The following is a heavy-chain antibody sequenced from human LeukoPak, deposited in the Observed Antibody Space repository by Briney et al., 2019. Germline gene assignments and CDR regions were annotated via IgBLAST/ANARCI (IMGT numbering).Heavy chain of an antibody. D-gene: IGHD3-10*01. CDR1: DGTFSGYY. CDR2: INHSGST. CDR3: ARGGGLRRSWLDL. J-gene: IGHJ5*02. V-gene: IGHV4-34*01. Sequence: SETLCLTCAVSDGTFSGYYWTWVRQPPGKGLEWIGEINHSGSTNYNPSLKSRVTISLDTSKNQFSLKLTSMTAADTATYFCARGGGLRRSWLDLWGQGTLVTVSS.